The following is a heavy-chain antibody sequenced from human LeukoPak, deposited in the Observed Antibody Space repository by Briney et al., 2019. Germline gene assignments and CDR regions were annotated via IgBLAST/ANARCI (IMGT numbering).Heavy chain of an antibody. J-gene: IGHJ4*02. D-gene: IGHD1-26*01. CDR3: AKGGSMGGSVYYCDY. CDR2: IGGSSGST. Sequence: GGSLRLSCASSGFTFSSYAMSWVRQAPGKGLEWVSAIGGSSGSTYYAGSVKGRFTISRDNPKNTLYLQMNSLRAEDTAVYYCAKGGSMGGSVYYCDYWGQGTVVTVSS. CDR1: GFTFSSYA. V-gene: IGHV3-23*01.